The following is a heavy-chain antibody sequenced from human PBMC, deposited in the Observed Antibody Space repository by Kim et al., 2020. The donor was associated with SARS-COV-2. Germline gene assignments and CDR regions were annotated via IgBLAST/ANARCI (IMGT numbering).Heavy chain of an antibody. D-gene: IGHD6-19*01. Sequence: GGSLRLSCAASGFTFSSYAMSWVRQAPGKGLEWVPGISGSGGSTYYADSVKGRFTISRDNSKNTLFLQMNSLRAEDTAVYYCAKGEAVAGASSWFDPWGQGTLVTVSS. J-gene: IGHJ5*02. V-gene: IGHV3-23*01. CDR1: GFTFSSYA. CDR2: ISGSGGST. CDR3: AKGEAVAGASSWFDP.